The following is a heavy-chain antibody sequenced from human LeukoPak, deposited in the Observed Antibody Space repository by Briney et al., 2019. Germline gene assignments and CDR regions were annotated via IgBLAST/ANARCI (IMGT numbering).Heavy chain of an antibody. CDR2: IEENGGEK. J-gene: IGHJ4*02. V-gene: IGHV3-7*01. CDR3: AAERRGSSYYDGKEAFDH. D-gene: IGHD4-23*01. Sequence: GSLKLSCVASSFTFSNCLISWLGQTPGRGPEWVAKIEENGGEKHYADSVKGRFTITRDNAKNTLYLQINSLRAEDAAVYYCAAERRGSSYYDGKEAFDHWGQGTLVAVSS. CDR1: SFTFSNCL.